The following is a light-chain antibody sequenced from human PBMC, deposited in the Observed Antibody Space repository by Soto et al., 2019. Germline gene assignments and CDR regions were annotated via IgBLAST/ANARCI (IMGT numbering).Light chain of an antibody. CDR2: DVS. V-gene: IGLV2-14*03. Sequence: QSALTQPASVSGSPGQSITISCTGTSSDIGGYNYVSWYQQLPDKVPKLIIYDVSNRPSGVSDRFSGSKSGNAASLTISGLQAEDEADYYCSSYTSTSTLYVFGTGTKLTVL. CDR1: SSDIGGYNY. CDR3: SSYTSTSTLYV. J-gene: IGLJ1*01.